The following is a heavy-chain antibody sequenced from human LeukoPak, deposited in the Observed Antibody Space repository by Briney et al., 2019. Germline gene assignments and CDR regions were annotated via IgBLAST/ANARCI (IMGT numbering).Heavy chain of an antibody. Sequence: TGGSLRLSCAASGFTFDDYAMHWVRQAPGKGLEWVSSISSSSSYIYYADSVKGRFTISRDNAKNSLYLQMNSLRAEDTAVYYCAPLAPVGYDDWFDPWGQGTLVTVSS. CDR3: APLAPVGYDDWFDP. V-gene: IGHV3-21*01. J-gene: IGHJ5*02. CDR2: ISSSSSYI. D-gene: IGHD5-12*01. CDR1: GFTFDDYA.